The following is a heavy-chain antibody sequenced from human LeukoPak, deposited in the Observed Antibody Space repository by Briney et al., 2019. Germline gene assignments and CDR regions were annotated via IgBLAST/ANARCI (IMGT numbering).Heavy chain of an antibody. CDR1: GGSISSYY. V-gene: IGHV4-59*01. CDR3: ARGATRIVGATPFDX. J-gene: IGHJ4*02. Sequence: SETLSLTCTVSGGSISSYYWSWIRQPPGKGLEWIGYIYYSGSTNYNPSLKSRVTISVDTSKNQFSLKLSSVTAADTAVYYCARGATRIVGATPFDXXGQGTLVTVSS. CDR2: IYYSGST. D-gene: IGHD1-26*01.